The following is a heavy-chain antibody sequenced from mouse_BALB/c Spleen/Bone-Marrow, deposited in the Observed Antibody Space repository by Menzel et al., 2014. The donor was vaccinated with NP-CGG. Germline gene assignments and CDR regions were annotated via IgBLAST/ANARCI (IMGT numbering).Heavy chain of an antibody. CDR1: GYTFTDYV. V-gene: IGHV1-14*01. CDR3: ARWDYGTRFYFDY. Sequence: EVQLQQSGPELVRPGASVKMSCKASGYTFTDYVLHWVKQKPRQGLEWIGYIIPFNDGTKYNEKFKGKATLTSDKSSTTTYMELSSLTSEDSAVYFCARWDYGTRFYFDYWGQGTTLTVSS. J-gene: IGHJ2*01. CDR2: IIPFNDGT. D-gene: IGHD1-1*01.